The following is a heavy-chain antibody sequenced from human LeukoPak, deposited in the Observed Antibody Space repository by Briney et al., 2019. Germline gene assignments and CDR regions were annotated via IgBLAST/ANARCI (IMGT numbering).Heavy chain of an antibody. D-gene: IGHD5-12*01. CDR1: GYTFTGYY. CDR2: INPNSGGT. J-gene: IGHJ4*02. V-gene: IGHV1-2*02. CDR3: ARDWEDIVATIVPIMEGRY. Sequence: ASVNVSCKASGYTFTGYYMHWVRQAPGQGLEWMGWINPNSGGTNYAQKFQGRVTMTRDTSISTAYMELSRLRSDDTAVYYCARDWEDIVATIVPIMEGRYWGQGTLVTVSS.